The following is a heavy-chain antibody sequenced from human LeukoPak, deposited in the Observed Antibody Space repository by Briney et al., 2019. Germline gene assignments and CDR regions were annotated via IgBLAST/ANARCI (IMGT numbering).Heavy chain of an antibody. V-gene: IGHV3-64D*06. CDR2: ISSNGDDT. D-gene: IGHD4-23*01. Sequence: PGGSLRLSCSASGFTLSNYAMHWVRQAPGKGLEYVSAISSNGDDTFYADSVKGRFTISRDNSKNTLYLQMNDLRPEDTAVYYCVKAVVTAAGKYYYDNWGQGTLVTVSS. J-gene: IGHJ4*02. CDR1: GFTLSNYA. CDR3: VKAVVTAAGKYYYDN.